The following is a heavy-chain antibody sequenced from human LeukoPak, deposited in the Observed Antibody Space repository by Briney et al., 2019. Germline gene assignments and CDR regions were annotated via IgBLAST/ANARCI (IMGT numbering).Heavy chain of an antibody. V-gene: IGHV1-46*01. CDR3: ARVVAAAGTRDYYGMDV. J-gene: IGHJ6*02. D-gene: IGHD6-13*01. CDR2: INPSGGST. CDR1: GYTFTSYY. Sequence: GASVKVSCKASGYTFTSYYMHWVRQASGQGLEWMGIINPSGGSTSYAQKFQGRVTMTRDTSTSTVYMELSSLRSEDTAVYYCARVVAAAGTRDYYGMDVWGQGTTVTVSS.